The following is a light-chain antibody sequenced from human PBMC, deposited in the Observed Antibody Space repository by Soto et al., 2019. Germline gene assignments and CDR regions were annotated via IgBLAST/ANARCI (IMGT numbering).Light chain of an antibody. CDR3: QSYDTTLSGLV. CDR1: ASNLGAKYA. V-gene: IGLV1-40*01. CDR2: DNI. J-gene: IGLJ3*02. Sequence: QSVLTQPASVSGAPGQRVTISCTGSASNLGAKYAVHWYQHLPGTAPKLLIYDNIHRPSGVPDRFSGSKSDTSASLAITGLQAEDEADYYCQSYDTTLSGLVFGGGTKVTVL.